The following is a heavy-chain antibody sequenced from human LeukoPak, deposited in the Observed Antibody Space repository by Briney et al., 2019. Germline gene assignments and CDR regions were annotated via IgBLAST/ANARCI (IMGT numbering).Heavy chain of an antibody. V-gene: IGHV3-66*01. CDR2: IYSGGST. CDR3: ARAHYDSSGESDY. Sequence: GGSLRLSCAASGFTVSSNYMSWVRQAPGQGLEWVSVIYSGGSTYYADSVKGRFTISRDNSKNTLYLQMNSLRAEDTAVYYCARAHYDSSGESDYWGQGTLVTVSS. D-gene: IGHD3-22*01. J-gene: IGHJ4*02. CDR1: GFTVSSNY.